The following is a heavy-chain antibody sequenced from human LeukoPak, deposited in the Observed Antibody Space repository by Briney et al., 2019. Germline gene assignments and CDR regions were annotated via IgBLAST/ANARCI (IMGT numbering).Heavy chain of an antibody. V-gene: IGHV3-23*01. Sequence: GGSLRLSCAASGFTFSSYAMSWVRQAPGKGLEWVSAISGSGGSTYYADSVKGRFTISRDNSKNTLYLQMNSLRAEDTAVYYCARGDIVVVPAAIFAAFDIWGQGTMVTVSS. J-gene: IGHJ3*02. CDR3: ARGDIVVVPAAIFAAFDI. D-gene: IGHD2-2*01. CDR1: GFTFSSYA. CDR2: ISGSGGST.